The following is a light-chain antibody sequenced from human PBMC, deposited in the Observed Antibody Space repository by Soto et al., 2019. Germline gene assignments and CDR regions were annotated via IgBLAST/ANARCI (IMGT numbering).Light chain of an antibody. J-gene: IGKJ5*01. V-gene: IGKV1-5*03. CDR2: KAS. CDR3: QQRGSWPPSIT. Sequence: DIQMTQSPSTLSASVGDRVIIVCRASRSIGSWLAWYQQKPGKAPKLLIYKASSLESGVPSRSSGSGSGTDFALTISSLEPEDFAVYYCQQRGSWPPSITFGQGTRLEIK. CDR1: RSIGSW.